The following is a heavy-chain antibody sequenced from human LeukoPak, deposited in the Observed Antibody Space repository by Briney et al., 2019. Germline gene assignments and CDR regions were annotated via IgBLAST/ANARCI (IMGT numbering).Heavy chain of an antibody. V-gene: IGHV3-11*01. CDR1: GFIFTDYY. J-gene: IGHJ3*01. Sequence: GGSLRLSCAASGFIFTDYYMTWIRQAPGKGLEWISYISSRDVTMFYADSVKGRFSVSRDNAKNLLYLKMTSLTVEDTAVYFCARDYGGNSGQAFDVWGQGAMVTVSS. CDR2: ISSRDVTM. CDR3: ARDYGGNSGQAFDV. D-gene: IGHD4-23*01.